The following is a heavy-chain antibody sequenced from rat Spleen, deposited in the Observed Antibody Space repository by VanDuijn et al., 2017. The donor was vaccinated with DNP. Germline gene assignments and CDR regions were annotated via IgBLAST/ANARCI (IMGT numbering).Heavy chain of an antibody. Sequence: EVQLVESGGDLVQPGRSLKVSCVASGFTFNNYYMTWIRQVPGTGLEWVASISNGGGSTYYPDSVKGRFTISRDNAKSTLYLQMNSLRSEDMATYYCARPDYYDGSYPHYWGQGVMVTVSS. V-gene: IGHV5-31*01. CDR3: ARPDYYDGSYPHY. J-gene: IGHJ2*01. D-gene: IGHD1-12*02. CDR2: ISNGGGST. CDR1: GFTFNNYY.